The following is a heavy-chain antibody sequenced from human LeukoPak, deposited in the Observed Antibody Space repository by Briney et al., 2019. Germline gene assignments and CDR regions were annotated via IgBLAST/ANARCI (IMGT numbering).Heavy chain of an antibody. CDR2: VSGGGFDT. CDR3: TRRAGGNLYDLDN. D-gene: IGHD2-8*02. J-gene: IGHJ4*02. V-gene: IGHV3-23*01. CDR1: GLTFSSYV. Sequence: QTGGSLRLSCAASGLTFSSYVMSWVRQAPGKGLEWVSGVSGGGFDTYYTDSVKGRFTISRDNSKNMVYLQMNSLRAEDTAVYYCTRRAGGNLYDLDNWGQGTLVTVSS.